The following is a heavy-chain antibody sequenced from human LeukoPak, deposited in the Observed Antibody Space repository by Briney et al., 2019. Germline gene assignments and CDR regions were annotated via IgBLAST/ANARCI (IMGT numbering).Heavy chain of an antibody. Sequence: GGSLRLSCAASGFTFDDYAMHWVRQAPGKGLEWVSGISWNSGSIGYADSVKGRFTISRDNAKNSLYLQMNSLRAEDTALYYCAKGHSGSYLEYYFDYWAREPWSPSPQ. CDR3: AKGHSGSYLEYYFDY. J-gene: IGHJ4*02. V-gene: IGHV3-9*01. CDR1: GFTFDDYA. CDR2: ISWNSGSI. D-gene: IGHD1-26*01.